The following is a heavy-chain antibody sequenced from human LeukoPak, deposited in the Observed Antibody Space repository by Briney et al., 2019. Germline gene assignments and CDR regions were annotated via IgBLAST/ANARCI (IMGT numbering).Heavy chain of an antibody. CDR2: ISDDGRHN. CDR1: GFTFSTYA. J-gene: IGHJ4*02. CDR3: ARVYLERLTAGYFDH. Sequence: GALRLSCAASGFTFSTYAMNWVRQAPGRGLEWVAVISDDGRHNYYADSVKGRFTISRDNSKSTLYLQMNSLRDDDSAAYFCARVYLERLTAGYFDHWGQGTQVTVSP. D-gene: IGHD2-8*01. V-gene: IGHV3-30*04.